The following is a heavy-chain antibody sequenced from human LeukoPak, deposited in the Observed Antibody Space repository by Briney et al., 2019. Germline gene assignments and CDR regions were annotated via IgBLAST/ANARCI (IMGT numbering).Heavy chain of an antibody. D-gene: IGHD6-19*01. CDR2: IIPIFGTA. V-gene: IGHV1-69*13. J-gene: IGHJ5*02. Sequence: ASVKVSCKASGGTFSSYAISWVRQAPGQGLEWMGGIIPIFGTANYAQKFQGRVTITADESTSTAYMELSSLRSEDTAVYYCARGIPVVLTWGWFDPWGQGTLVTVSS. CDR1: GGTFSSYA. CDR3: ARGIPVVLTWGWFDP.